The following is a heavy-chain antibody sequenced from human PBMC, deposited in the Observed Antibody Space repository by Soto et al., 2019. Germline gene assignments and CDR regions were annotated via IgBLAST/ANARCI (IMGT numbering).Heavy chain of an antibody. CDR1: GGSISSGGSS. D-gene: IGHD3-22*01. CDR3: VRGAVVNFDS. V-gene: IGHV4-30-2*01. Sequence: QLQLRESGSGLVKPSQTLSLTCAVSGGSISSGGSSWTWIRQPPGKGLEWIGYIYHSGSTYYNPSLKSRVTISVDRSKNQFSLKLTSVTAADTAVYYCVRGAVVNFDSWGQGTLVTVSS. J-gene: IGHJ4*02. CDR2: IYHSGST.